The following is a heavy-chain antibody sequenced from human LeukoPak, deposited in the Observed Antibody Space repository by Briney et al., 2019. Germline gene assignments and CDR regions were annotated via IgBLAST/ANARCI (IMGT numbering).Heavy chain of an antibody. D-gene: IGHD6-6*01. CDR2: ISSSSSYI. CDR3: ARDQSSSSPRRAFDI. Sequence: GGSLRLSCAASGFTFSSYSMNWVRQAPGKGLEWVSSISSSSSYIYYADSVKGRFTISRDNAKNSLYLQMNSLRAEDTAVYYCARDQSSSSPRRAFDIWGQGTMVTVSS. J-gene: IGHJ3*02. V-gene: IGHV3-21*04. CDR1: GFTFSSYS.